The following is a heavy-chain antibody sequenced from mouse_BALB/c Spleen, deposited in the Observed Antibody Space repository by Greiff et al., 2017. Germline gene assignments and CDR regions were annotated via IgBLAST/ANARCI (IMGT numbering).Heavy chain of an antibody. CDR3: ARKGDYGYYYYAMDY. CDR1: GFSLTSYG. CDR2: IWSGGST. V-gene: IGHV2-2*02. D-gene: IGHD1-2*01. Sequence: QVQLKQSGPGLVQPSQSLSITCTVSGFSLTSYGVHWVRQSPGKGLEWLGVIWSGGSTDYNAAFISRLSISKDNSKSQVFFKMNSLQANDTAIYYCARKGDYGYYYYAMDYWGQGTSVTVSS. J-gene: IGHJ4*01.